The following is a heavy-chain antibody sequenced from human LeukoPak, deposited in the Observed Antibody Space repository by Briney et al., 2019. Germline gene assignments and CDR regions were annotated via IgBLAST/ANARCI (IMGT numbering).Heavy chain of an antibody. CDR1: GYTFTDYY. CDR3: AAVYDYVWGSYRDDY. V-gene: IGHV1-2*02. J-gene: IGHJ4*02. D-gene: IGHD3-16*02. Sequence: ASVKVSCKASGYTFTDYYLHWVRQAPGQGLEWMGWINPNSGGTNYAQKFQGRVTMTRDTSISTAYMELSRLRSDDTAVYYCAAVYDYVWGSYRDDYWGQGTLVTVSS. CDR2: INPNSGGT.